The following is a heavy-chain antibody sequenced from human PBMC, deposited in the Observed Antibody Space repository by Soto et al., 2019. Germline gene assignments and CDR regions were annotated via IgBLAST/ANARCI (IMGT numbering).Heavy chain of an antibody. V-gene: IGHV5-10-1*01. D-gene: IGHD5-12*01. Sequence: PGESLKISCQGSGYTFTGHWISWVRQMPGKGLEWMGRIDPSDSYTDYSPTVQGHVTMSADQSINTAYLQWSSLQASDTAVYYCSRHTGYDSSLDYWGQGTLVTVSS. CDR3: SRHTGYDSSLDY. CDR1: GYTFTGHW. J-gene: IGHJ4*02. CDR2: IDPSDSYT.